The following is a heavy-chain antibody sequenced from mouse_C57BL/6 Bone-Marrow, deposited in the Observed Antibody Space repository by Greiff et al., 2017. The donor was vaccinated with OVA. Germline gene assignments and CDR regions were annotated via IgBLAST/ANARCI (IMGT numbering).Heavy chain of an antibody. J-gene: IGHJ4*01. Sequence: QVQLQQSGPGLVQPSQSLSITCTVSGFSLTSYGVHWVRQSPGKGLEWLGVIWRGGSTDYNAAFMSRLSITKDNSKSQVFFKMNSLQADDTAIYYCAKWGTYGSDAMDYWGQGTSVTVSS. CDR3: AKWGTYGSDAMDY. CDR2: IWRGGST. D-gene: IGHD1-1*01. V-gene: IGHV2-5*01. CDR1: GFSLTSYG.